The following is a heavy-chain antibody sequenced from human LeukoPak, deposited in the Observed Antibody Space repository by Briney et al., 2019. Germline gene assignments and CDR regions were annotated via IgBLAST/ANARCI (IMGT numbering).Heavy chain of an antibody. J-gene: IGHJ4*02. CDR2: IKQDGSEK. CDR1: GFTFSSYW. V-gene: IGHV3-7*01. CDR3: ARESSSAWPYYFDF. D-gene: IGHD6-19*01. Sequence: GGSLRLSCAASGFTFSSYWMTWVRQAPGRGLEWVANIKQDGSEKYYLDPVKGRFTISRDNAKNSLFLQMNSLRAEDTSVYYCARESSSAWPYYFDFWGQGTLVTVSS.